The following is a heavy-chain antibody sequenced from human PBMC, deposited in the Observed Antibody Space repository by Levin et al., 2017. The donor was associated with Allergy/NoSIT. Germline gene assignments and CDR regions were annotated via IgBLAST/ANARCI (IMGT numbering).Heavy chain of an antibody. V-gene: IGHV4-59*08. Sequence: SQTLSLTCTVSGGSMSSYYWSWMRQSPGKGLESIGYIYYTGSTYYNPSLKSRVAISVDTSKNQFSLNLTSVTAADTAIYYCARHFRADYYYYGLDVWGQGTTVIVSS. J-gene: IGHJ6*02. CDR1: GGSMSSYY. CDR2: IYYTGST. CDR3: ARHFRADYYYYGLDV.